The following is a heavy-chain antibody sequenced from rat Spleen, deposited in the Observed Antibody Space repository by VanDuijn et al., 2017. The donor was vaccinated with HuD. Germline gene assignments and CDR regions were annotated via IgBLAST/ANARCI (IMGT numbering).Heavy chain of an antibody. Sequence: EVQLVESGGGLVQPGRSLKLSCAASGFTFSNYGMAWVRQAPTKGLEWVATISYDVSSTYYRDSVKGRFTISRDNAKSTLYLQMDSLRSEDTATYYCARRTRVSHWYFDFWGPGTMVTVSS. V-gene: IGHV5-29*01. CDR1: GFTFSNYG. D-gene: IGHD1-4*01. CDR2: ISYDVSST. CDR3: ARRTRVSHWYFDF. J-gene: IGHJ1*01.